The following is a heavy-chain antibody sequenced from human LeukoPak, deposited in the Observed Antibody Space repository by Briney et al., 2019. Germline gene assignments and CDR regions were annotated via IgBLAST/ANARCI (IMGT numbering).Heavy chain of an antibody. CDR2: IYYSGST. CDR1: GGSISSGGYY. Sequence: PSETLSLACTVSGGSISSGGYYWSWIRQHPGKGLEWIVYIYYSGSTYYNPSLKSRVTISVDTSKNQFSLKLSSVTAADTAVYYCARVVCSSTSCSLGRGAEFDPWGQGTLVTVSS. J-gene: IGHJ5*02. D-gene: IGHD2-2*01. CDR3: ARVVCSSTSCSLGRGAEFDP. V-gene: IGHV4-31*03.